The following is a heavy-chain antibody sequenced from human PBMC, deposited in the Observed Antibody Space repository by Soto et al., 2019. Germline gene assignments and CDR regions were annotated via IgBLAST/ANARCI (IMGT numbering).Heavy chain of an antibody. CDR3: ARESEDLTSNFDY. CDR1: GFTFTRYS. Sequence: PGGSLRLSCAASGFTFTRYSINWVRQAPGKGLEWVSSISITTNYIYYADSMKGRFTVSRDNAKNSVYLEMNSLSAEDTAVYYCARESEDLTSNFDYWGQGTLVTVSS. V-gene: IGHV3-21*01. J-gene: IGHJ4*02. CDR2: ISITTNYI.